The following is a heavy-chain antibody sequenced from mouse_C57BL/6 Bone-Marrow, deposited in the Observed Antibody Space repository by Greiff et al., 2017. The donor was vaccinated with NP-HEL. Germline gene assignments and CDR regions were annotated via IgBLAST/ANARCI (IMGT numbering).Heavy chain of an antibody. J-gene: IGHJ3*01. D-gene: IGHD3-3*01. CDR1: EYEFPSHD. CDR2: INSDGGST. CDR3: ARHSPGGWVFAY. V-gene: IGHV5-2*03. Sequence: EVKLVESGGGLVQPGESLKLSCESNEYEFPSHDMSWVRKTPEKRLELVAAINSDGGSTYYPDTMESRFIISRDTTKKTLDLQMSSLRSEDTALYYCARHSPGGWVFAYWGQGTLGTVSA.